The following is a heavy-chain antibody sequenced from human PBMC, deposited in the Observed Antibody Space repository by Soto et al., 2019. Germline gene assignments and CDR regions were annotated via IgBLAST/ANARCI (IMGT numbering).Heavy chain of an antibody. Sequence: ASVKVSCKASGYTFTSYYMHWVRQAPGQGLEWMGIINPSGGSTSYAQKFQGRVTMTRDTSTSTVYMELSSLRSEDTAVYYRAKHLIGGRLQSPFDLWGQGTQVTVSS. V-gene: IGHV1-46*01. J-gene: IGHJ4*02. CDR3: AKHLIGGRLQSPFDL. CDR1: GYTFTSYY. D-gene: IGHD3-22*01. CDR2: INPSGGST.